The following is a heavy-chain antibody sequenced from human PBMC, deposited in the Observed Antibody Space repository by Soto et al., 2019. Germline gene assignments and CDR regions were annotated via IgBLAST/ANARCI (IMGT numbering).Heavy chain of an antibody. Sequence: PGKGLEWIGCMYYSGSTYYHPSLKSRVTISVDTSKHQFSLKLSSVTAADTAVFFFFQAEDGIRYVRSVSAFLLNRSSDL. CDR2: MYYSGST. J-gene: IGHJ2*01. D-gene: IGHD3-10*02. V-gene: IGHV4-39*01. CDR3: FQAEDGIRYVRSVSAFLLNRSSDL.